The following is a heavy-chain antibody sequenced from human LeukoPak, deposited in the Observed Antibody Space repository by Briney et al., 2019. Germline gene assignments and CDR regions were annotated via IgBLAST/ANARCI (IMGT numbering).Heavy chain of an antibody. CDR2: INHSGST. Sequence: PSETLSLTCAVYGGSFSGYYWSWIRQPPGKGLEWIGEINHSGSTNYNPSLKSRVTISVDTSKNQFSLKLSSVTAADTAVYYCARSAAVPTIDYWGQGTLVTVSS. V-gene: IGHV4-34*01. CDR3: ARSAAVPTIDY. CDR1: GGSFSGYY. D-gene: IGHD6-13*01. J-gene: IGHJ4*02.